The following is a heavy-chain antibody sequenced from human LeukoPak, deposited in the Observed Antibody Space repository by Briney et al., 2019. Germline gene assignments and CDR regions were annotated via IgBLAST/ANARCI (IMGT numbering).Heavy chain of an antibody. V-gene: IGHV3-43*02. D-gene: IGHD5-18*01. CDR2: ISGDGGIT. CDR1: GFTFDDYA. CDR3: AKDIGGYSFAADY. J-gene: IGHJ4*02. Sequence: GGSLRLSCAASGFTFDDYAMHWVRQGPGKGLEWVSLISGDGGITYYADSVRGRFTIYRDNSKNSLYLQMNSLRTEDTALYYCAKDIGGYSFAADYWGQGTLVTVSS.